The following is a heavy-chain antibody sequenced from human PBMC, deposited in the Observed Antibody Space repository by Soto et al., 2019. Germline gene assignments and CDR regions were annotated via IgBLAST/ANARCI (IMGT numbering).Heavy chain of an antibody. V-gene: IGHV3-21*06. J-gene: IGHJ4*02. CDR1: GFTFTRYS. CDR2: ISSTTNYI. CDR3: ARESEDLTSNFDY. Sequence: EVQLVESGGGPVKPGGSLRLSCAASGFTFTRYSMNWVRQAPGKGLEWVSSISSTTNYIYYGDSMKGRFTISRDNAKNSLYLEVNSLRAEDTAVYYCARESEDLTSNFDYWGQGTLVTVSS.